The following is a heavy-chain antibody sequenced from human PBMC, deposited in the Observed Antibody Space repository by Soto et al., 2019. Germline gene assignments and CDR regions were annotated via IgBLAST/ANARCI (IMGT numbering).Heavy chain of an antibody. CDR3: TSRPSGMTYHAVFDF. V-gene: IGHV3-7*03. D-gene: IGHD2-21*02. CDR2: IKPDGSET. CDR1: GLTFSGHW. J-gene: IGHJ4*02. Sequence: GGSLRLSCVASGLTFSGHWMTWVRQTPGEGLQWVAAIKPDGSETFYVDSVKGRFTISRDNARNSLFLQMDSLRAEDTAVYYCTSRPSGMTYHAVFDFWGQGTLVTVSS.